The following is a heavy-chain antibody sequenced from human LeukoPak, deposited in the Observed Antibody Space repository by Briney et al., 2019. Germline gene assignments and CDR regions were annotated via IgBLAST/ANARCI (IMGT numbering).Heavy chain of an antibody. Sequence: ASETLSLTCTVSGDSISSYYWGWIRQPPGKGLEWIGSIYYSGNTYYNPSLKSRVTISVDTSKNQFSLKLSSVTARDTAVYYCPGGGGSYYIDYWGQGTLVTVSS. J-gene: IGHJ4*02. D-gene: IGHD1-26*01. CDR1: GDSISSYY. CDR2: IYYSGNT. CDR3: PGGGGSYYIDY. V-gene: IGHV4-39*07.